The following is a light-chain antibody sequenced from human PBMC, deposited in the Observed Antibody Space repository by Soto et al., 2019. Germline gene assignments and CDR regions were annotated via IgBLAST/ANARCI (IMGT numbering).Light chain of an antibody. CDR2: RAS. Sequence: DIQMTQSPSTLSASVGDRVTITCRASQSISNWLAWYQQKPGKAPKLLIYRASALERGVPSRFTGSGSGTEFTLTISSLQTDDFAIYFCQQYNTDSHTFGQGTKVDIK. V-gene: IGKV1-5*03. J-gene: IGKJ2*01. CDR1: QSISNW. CDR3: QQYNTDSHT.